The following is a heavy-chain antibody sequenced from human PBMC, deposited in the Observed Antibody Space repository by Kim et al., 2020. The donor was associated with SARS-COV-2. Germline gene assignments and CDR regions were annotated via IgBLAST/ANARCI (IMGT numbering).Heavy chain of an antibody. Sequence: ASVKVSCKASGYTFTSYAMHWVRQAPGQRLEWMGWINAGNGNTKYSQKFQGRVTITRDTSPSTAYMELSSLRSEDTAVYYCARRGGLLWFGELLYTNYYYGMDVWGQGTTVTVSS. V-gene: IGHV1-3*01. J-gene: IGHJ6*02. CDR2: INAGNGNT. CDR3: ARRGGLLWFGELLYTNYYYGMDV. CDR1: GYTFTSYA. D-gene: IGHD3-10*01.